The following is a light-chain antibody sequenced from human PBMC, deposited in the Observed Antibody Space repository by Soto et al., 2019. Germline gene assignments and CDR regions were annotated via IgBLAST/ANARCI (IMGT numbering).Light chain of an antibody. V-gene: IGLV2-23*02. J-gene: IGLJ2*01. CDR1: SSNVGGYNF. CDR3: CSYGGDRI. Sequence: QSALTQPASVSGSPGQSIAISCTGTSSNVGGYNFVPWYQQHPGKAPKLLIYEVNKRPSGVSNRFSGSKSDNTASLTISGLQAEDEADYYCCSYGGDRIFGGGTKLTVL. CDR2: EVN.